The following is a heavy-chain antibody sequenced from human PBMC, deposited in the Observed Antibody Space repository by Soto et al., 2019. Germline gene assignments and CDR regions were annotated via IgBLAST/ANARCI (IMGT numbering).Heavy chain of an antibody. CDR1: GFTFSSYA. CDR3: AKEYPMEGLYYYYGMDV. V-gene: IGHV3-30*04. CDR2: ISYDGSNK. J-gene: IGHJ6*02. D-gene: IGHD3-10*01. Sequence: QVQLVESGGGVVQPGRSLRLSCAASGFTFSSYAMHWVRQAPGKGLEWVAVISYDGSNKYYADSVKGRFTISRDNSKNTLYLQMNSLRAEDTAVYYCAKEYPMEGLYYYYGMDVWGQGTTVTVSS.